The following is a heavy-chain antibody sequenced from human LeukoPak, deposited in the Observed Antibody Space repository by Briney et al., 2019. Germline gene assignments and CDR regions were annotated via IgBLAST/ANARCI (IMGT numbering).Heavy chain of an antibody. D-gene: IGHD5-24*01. V-gene: IGHV1-2*02. J-gene: IGHJ4*02. CDR2: INPNSGDT. CDR3: ARRGRDGYNQIDN. CDR1: GYSFTGYF. Sequence: ASVKVSCKASGYSFTGYFIHWVRQAPGQGLEWMGWINPNSGDTKYAQKFQGRVTMTRDTSISTAYMELTNLTSDDTAVYYCARRGRDGYNQIDNWGQGTLVTVSS.